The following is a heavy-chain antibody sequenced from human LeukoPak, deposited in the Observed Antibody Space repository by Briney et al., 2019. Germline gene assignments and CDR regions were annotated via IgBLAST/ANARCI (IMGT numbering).Heavy chain of an antibody. CDR3: ARTYSGYDIFFDY. Sequence: SGTLSLTCTVSGGSISSGGYYWSWIRQHPGKGQEWIGYIYYSGSTYYNPSLKSRVTISVDTSKNQFSLKLSSVTAADTAVYYCARTYSGYDIFFDYWGQGTLVTVSS. CDR1: GGSISSGGYY. J-gene: IGHJ4*02. CDR2: IYYSGST. D-gene: IGHD5-12*01. V-gene: IGHV4-31*03.